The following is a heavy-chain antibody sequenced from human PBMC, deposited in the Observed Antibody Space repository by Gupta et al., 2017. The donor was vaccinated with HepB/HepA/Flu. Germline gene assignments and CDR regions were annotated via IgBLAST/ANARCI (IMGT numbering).Heavy chain of an antibody. J-gene: IGHJ6*03. V-gene: IGHV3-23*01. CDR3: AKDLYFWSAMDV. CDR1: RLSSRGTA. D-gene: IGHD3-3*01. CDR2: IGSDMNA. Sequence: VQLLESEGALAQQGGSLSISCAASRLSSRGTAVSWVRQAPGKGLEWVSGIGSDMNAHYGDSVRGRFTISRDNSKNTVYLQMNRLRAEDTAVYYCAKDLYFWSAMDVWGTGTTVTVSS.